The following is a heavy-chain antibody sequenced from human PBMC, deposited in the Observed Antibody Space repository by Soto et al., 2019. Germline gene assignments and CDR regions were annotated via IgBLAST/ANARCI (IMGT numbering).Heavy chain of an antibody. CDR1: GFTFSSYW. Sequence: PPGGSLRLSCAASGFTFSSYWMSWVRQAPGKGLEWVANIKQDGSEKSYVDSVKGRFTISRDNAKNSLYQQMNSLRAEDTAVYYCASLISLWFGDYYYGMDVWGQGTTVTVSS. CDR3: ASLISLWFGDYYYGMDV. J-gene: IGHJ6*02. CDR2: IKQDGSEK. D-gene: IGHD3-10*01. V-gene: IGHV3-7*05.